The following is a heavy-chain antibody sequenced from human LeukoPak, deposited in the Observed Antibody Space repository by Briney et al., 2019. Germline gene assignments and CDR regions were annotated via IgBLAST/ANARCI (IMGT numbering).Heavy chain of an antibody. CDR1: GGSFSGYY. J-gene: IGHJ4*02. V-gene: IGHV4-34*01. CDR2: INHSGST. CDR3: TRVLYSSSWYYFDY. Sequence: SETLSLTCAVYGGSFSGYYWSWIRQPPGKGLEWIGEINHSGSTNYNPSLKSRVTISVDTSKSQFSLKLSSVTAADTAVYYCTRVLYSSSWYYFDYWGQGTLVTVSS. D-gene: IGHD6-13*01.